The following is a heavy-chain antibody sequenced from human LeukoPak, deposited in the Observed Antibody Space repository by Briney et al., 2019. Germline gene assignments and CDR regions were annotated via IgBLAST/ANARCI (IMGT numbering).Heavy chain of an antibody. CDR3: ARADSGYSFDY. J-gene: IGHJ4*02. V-gene: IGHV4-34*01. Sequence: SSETLSLTCAVYGGSFSGYYWSWIRQPPGKGLEWIGEINHSGSTSYNPSLKSRVTISVDTSKNQFSLKLSSVAAADTAVYYCARADSGYSFDYWGQGTLVTVSS. CDR1: GGSFSGYY. CDR2: INHSGST. D-gene: IGHD3-22*01.